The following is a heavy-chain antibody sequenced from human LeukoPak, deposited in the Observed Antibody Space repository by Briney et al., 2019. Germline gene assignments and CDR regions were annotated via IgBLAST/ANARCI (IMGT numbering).Heavy chain of an antibody. J-gene: IGHJ4*02. D-gene: IGHD6-19*01. Sequence: GGSLRLSCAASGFTSSSYWMSWVRLAPGKGLEWVANIKQDGSEKYYVDSVKGRFTISRDNAKNSLYQQMNSLRAEDTAVYYCARETYSSGWFDYWGQGTPVTVSS. CDR1: GFTSSSYW. V-gene: IGHV3-7*05. CDR2: IKQDGSEK. CDR3: ARETYSSGWFDY.